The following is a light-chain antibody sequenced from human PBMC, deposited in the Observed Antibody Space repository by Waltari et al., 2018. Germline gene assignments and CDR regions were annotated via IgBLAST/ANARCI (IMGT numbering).Light chain of an antibody. J-gene: IGLJ3*02. CDR3: QTGGHGTWV. CDR2: VNSDGSH. CDR1: SGHSSNV. V-gene: IGLV4-69*01. Sequence: QLVLTQSPSASASLGASVKLTCTLSSGHSSNVIAWHTQQPEKGPRYLMKVNSDGSHSKGDEIPYRFSGSSSGAERYLTISSVQSEDEADYYCQTGGHGTWVFGGGTKLTVL.